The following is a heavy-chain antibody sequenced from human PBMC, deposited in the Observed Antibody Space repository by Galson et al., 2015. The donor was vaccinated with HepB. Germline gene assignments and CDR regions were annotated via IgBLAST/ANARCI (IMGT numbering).Heavy chain of an antibody. J-gene: IGHJ4*02. CDR1: GFTFSNYW. CDR3: ASSSWHDY. CDR2: IKQDGSEK. D-gene: IGHD6-13*01. Sequence: SLRLSCAASGFTFSNYWMSWVRQAPGKGLDWVANIKQDGSEKYYVNSVKGRFTISRDNAKNSLYLQMNSLRAEGTAVYYCASSSWHDYWGQGTLVTVSS. V-gene: IGHV3-7*01.